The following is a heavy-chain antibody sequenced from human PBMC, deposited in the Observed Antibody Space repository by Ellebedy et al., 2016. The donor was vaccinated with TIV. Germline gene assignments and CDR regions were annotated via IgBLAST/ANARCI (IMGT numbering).Heavy chain of an antibody. V-gene: IGHV3-23*01. J-gene: IGHJ4*02. CDR2: ISGSGGST. Sequence: GESLKISXAASGFTFSSYAMNWVRQAPGKGLEWVSAISGSGGSTYYADSVKGRFTISRDNSKNTLYLQMNSLGAEDTAVYYCASRSGSYPPKIDYWGQGTLVTVSS. CDR3: ASRSGSYPPKIDY. D-gene: IGHD3-10*01. CDR1: GFTFSSYA.